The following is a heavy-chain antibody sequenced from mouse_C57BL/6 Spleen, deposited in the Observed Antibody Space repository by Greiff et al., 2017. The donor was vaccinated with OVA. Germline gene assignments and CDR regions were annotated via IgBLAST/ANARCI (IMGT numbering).Heavy chain of an antibody. V-gene: IGHV5-9-1*02. CDR3: TRVYYGSSPAWFAY. Sequence: EVMLVESGEGLVKPGGSLKLSCAASGFTFSSYAMSWVRQTPEKRLEWVAYISSGGAYIYYADTVKGRFTIPRDNARNTLYLQRSSLKSEDTAMYYGTRVYYGSSPAWFAYWGQGTLVTVSA. CDR2: ISSGGAYI. CDR1: GFTFSSYA. D-gene: IGHD1-1*01. J-gene: IGHJ3*01.